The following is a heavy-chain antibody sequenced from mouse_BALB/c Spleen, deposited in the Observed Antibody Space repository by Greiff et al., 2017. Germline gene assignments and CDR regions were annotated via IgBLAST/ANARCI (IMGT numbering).Heavy chain of an antibody. CDR2: IDPANGNT. D-gene: IGHD2-3*01. V-gene: IGHV14-3*02. CDR1: GFNIKDTY. CDR3: ARWLLRFYAMDY. Sequence: EVQLQQSGAELVKPGASVKLSCTASGFNIKDTYMHWVKQRPEQGLEWIGRIDPANGNTKYDPKFQGKATITADTSSNTAYLQLSSLTSEDTAVYYCARWLLRFYAMDYWGQGTSVTVSS. J-gene: IGHJ4*01.